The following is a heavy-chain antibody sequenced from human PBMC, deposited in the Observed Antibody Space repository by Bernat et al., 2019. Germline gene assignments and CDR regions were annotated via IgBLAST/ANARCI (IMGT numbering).Heavy chain of an antibody. Sequence: QLQLQESGPGLVKPSETLSLTCTVSGGSISSSSYYWGWIRQPPGKGLEWIGSIYYSGSTYYNPSLKSRVTISVDTTKNQFSLKLSSVTAADTTVYYCAGQRGIPRLIAVALCFDYWGQGTLVTVSS. CDR1: GGSISSSSYY. V-gene: IGHV4-39*01. CDR3: AGQRGIPRLIAVALCFDY. J-gene: IGHJ4*02. CDR2: IYYSGST. D-gene: IGHD6-19*01.